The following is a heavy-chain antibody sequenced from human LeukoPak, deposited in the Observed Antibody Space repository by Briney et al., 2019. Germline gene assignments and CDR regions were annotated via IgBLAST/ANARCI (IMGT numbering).Heavy chain of an antibody. CDR2: ISGSGGST. CDR1: GFTFSSYA. J-gene: IGHJ6*02. CDR3: AKDVSDILTGRAGYYYYGMDV. D-gene: IGHD3-9*01. Sequence: PGGSLRLSCAASGFTFSSYAMSWVRQAPGKGLGWVSAISGSGGSTYYADSVKGRFTISRDNSKNTLYLQMNSLRAEDTAVYYCAKDVSDILTGRAGYYYYGMDVWGQGTTVTVSS. V-gene: IGHV3-23*01.